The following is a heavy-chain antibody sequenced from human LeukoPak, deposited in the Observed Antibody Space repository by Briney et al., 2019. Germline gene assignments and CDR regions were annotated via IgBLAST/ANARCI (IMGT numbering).Heavy chain of an antibody. J-gene: IGHJ3*02. V-gene: IGHV1-69*01. Sequence: SVKVSCKASGGTFSSYAISWVRQAPGQGLEWMGGIIPIFGTANYAQKFQGRVTITADESTSTAYMELRSLRSDDTAVYYCARDITGYGAFDIWGQGTMVTVSS. CDR2: IIPIFGTA. CDR1: GGTFSSYA. D-gene: IGHD3-9*01. CDR3: ARDITGYGAFDI.